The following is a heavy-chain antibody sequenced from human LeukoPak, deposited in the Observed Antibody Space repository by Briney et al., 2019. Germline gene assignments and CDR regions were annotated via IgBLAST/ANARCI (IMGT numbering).Heavy chain of an antibody. J-gene: IGHJ4*02. CDR3: ARQDYDFWSGYYDY. V-gene: IGHV4-39*01. Sequence: LETLSLTCIVSGDSVSSSCYYWGWIRQPPGRGLEWIGSIHYSGTTFYNPSLKSRVTISVDTSKNQFSMKLTSVTAADTAVYFCARQDYDFWSGYYDYWGQGTLVTVSS. CDR1: GDSVSSSCYY. D-gene: IGHD3-3*01. CDR2: IHYSGTT.